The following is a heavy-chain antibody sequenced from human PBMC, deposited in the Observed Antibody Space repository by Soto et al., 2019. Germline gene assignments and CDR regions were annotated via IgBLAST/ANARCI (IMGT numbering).Heavy chain of an antibody. CDR3: ARDPSRYYDFWSGYYVGAFDI. CDR1: GFTFSSYG. J-gene: IGHJ3*02. V-gene: IGHV3-7*01. Sequence: PGGSLRLSCAASGFTFSSYGMHWVRQAPGKGLEWVANIKQDGSEKYYVDSVKGRFTISRDNAKNSLYLQMNSLRAEDTAVYYCARDPSRYYDFWSGYYVGAFDIWGQGTMVTVSS. D-gene: IGHD3-3*01. CDR2: IKQDGSEK.